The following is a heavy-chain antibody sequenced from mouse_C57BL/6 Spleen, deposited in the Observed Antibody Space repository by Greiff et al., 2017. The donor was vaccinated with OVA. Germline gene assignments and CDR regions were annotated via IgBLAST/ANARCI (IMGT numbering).Heavy chain of an antibody. V-gene: IGHV5-17*01. Sequence: EVKLVESGGGLVKPGGSLKLSCAASGFTFSDYGMHWVRQAPEKGLEWVAYISSGSSTIYYADTVKGRFTISRDNAKNTLFLQMTSLRSEDTAMYYCARPTGGPLDYWGQGTTLTVSS. CDR3: ARPTGGPLDY. D-gene: IGHD2-10*01. CDR2: ISSGSSTI. CDR1: GFTFSDYG. J-gene: IGHJ2*01.